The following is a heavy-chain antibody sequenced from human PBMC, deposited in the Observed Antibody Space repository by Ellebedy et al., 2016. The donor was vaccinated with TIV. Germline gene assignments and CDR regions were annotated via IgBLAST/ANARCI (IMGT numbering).Heavy chain of an antibody. CDR3: AREKGGKYYFDY. J-gene: IGHJ4*02. CDR2: INPNSGGT. CDR1: GYTFTGYY. Sequence: AASVKVSCKASGYTFTGYYMHWVRQAPGQGLEWMGWINPNSGGTNYAQKFQGRVTMTRDTPISTAYMELSRLRSDDTAVYYCAREKGGKYYFDYWGQGTLVTVSS. V-gene: IGHV1-2*02.